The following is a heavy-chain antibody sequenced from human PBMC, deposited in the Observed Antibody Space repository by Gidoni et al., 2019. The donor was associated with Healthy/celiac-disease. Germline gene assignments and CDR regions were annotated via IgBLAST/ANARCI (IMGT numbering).Heavy chain of an antibody. CDR2: ISSSGSTI. J-gene: IGHJ4*02. Sequence: EVQLVESGGGLVQPGGSLSPSCAASGSTFSSYEMNWVRQAPGKGLEWVSYISSSGSTIYYADSVKGRFTISRDNAKNSLYLQMNSLRAEDTAVYYCAGNSRWYGDHHIFDYWGQGTLVTVSS. CDR3: AGNSRWYGDHHIFDY. V-gene: IGHV3-48*03. CDR1: GSTFSSYE. D-gene: IGHD4-17*01.